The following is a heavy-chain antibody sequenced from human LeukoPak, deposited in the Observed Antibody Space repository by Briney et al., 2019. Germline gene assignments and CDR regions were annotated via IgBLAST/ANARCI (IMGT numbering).Heavy chain of an antibody. CDR2: ISSSSSTI. D-gene: IGHD1-14*01. CDR3: ARTGTYGHYIDS. Sequence: GRSLRLSCAASGFTFSSYSMNWVRQAAGKGLEWVSYISSSSSTIYYADSVKGRFTISRDNAKNSLYLQMNSLRPEDTTVYCCARTGTYGHYIDSWGQGIQVIVSS. CDR1: GFTFSSYS. J-gene: IGHJ4*02. V-gene: IGHV3-48*04.